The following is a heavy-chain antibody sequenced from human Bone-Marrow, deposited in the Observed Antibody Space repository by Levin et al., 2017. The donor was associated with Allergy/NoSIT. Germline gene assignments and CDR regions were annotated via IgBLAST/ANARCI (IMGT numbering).Heavy chain of an antibody. V-gene: IGHV6-1*01. J-gene: IGHJ3*02. CDR3: VRGQFSAFDI. CDR1: GDTIFASNVA. D-gene: IGHD5-24*01. CDR2: TYYRSRWSN. Sequence: SQTLSLTGGISGDTIFASNVAWNWIRQSPSRGLEWLGRTYYRSRWSNDFAVSVKSRITINPDTSKNQFSLQLNSVIPEDTAVYYCVRGQFSAFDIWGQGTVVTVSS.